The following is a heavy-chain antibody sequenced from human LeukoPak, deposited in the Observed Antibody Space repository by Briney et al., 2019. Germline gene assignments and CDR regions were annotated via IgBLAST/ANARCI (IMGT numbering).Heavy chain of an antibody. CDR3: AFEIGRSQGAFDI. V-gene: IGHV3-33*01. CDR2: IWNDGSDE. D-gene: IGHD1-26*01. CDR1: GFTFSKYA. Sequence: GSLRLSCAASGFTFSKYAMHWVRQTPGKELEWVAAIWNDGSDENYADSVKGRFTISSDNSKNTLYLQMNSLRAEDTAVYYCAFEIGRSQGAFDIWGQGTMITVSS. J-gene: IGHJ3*02.